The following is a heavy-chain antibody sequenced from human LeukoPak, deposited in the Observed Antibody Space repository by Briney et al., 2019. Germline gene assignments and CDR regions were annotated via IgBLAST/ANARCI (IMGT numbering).Heavy chain of an antibody. V-gene: IGHV4-39*01. CDR1: GGSISSSSYY. J-gene: IGHJ3*02. Sequence: SETLSLTCTASGGSISSSSYYWGWIRQPPGKGLEWIGSIYYSGSTYYNPSLKSRVTISVDTSKNQFSLKLSSVTAADTAVYYCARSPGQNAFDIWGQGTMVTVSS. CDR2: IYYSGST. CDR3: ARSPGQNAFDI.